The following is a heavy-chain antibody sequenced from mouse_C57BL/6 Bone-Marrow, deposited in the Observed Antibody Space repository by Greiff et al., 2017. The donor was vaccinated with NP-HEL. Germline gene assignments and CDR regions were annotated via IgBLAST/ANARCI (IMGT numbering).Heavy chain of an antibody. J-gene: IGHJ2*01. V-gene: IGHV1-63*01. Sequence: VQLQQSGAELVRPGTSVKMSCKASGYTFTNYWIGWAKQRPGHGLEWIGDIYPGGGYTNYNEKFKGKATLTADKSSSTAYMQFSSLTSEDSASYYCAREPSFDYWGQGTTLTVSS. CDR2: IYPGGGYT. CDR1: GYTFTNYW. CDR3: AREPSFDY.